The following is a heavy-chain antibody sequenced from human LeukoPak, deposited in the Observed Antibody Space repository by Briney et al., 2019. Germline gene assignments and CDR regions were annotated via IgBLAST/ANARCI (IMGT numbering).Heavy chain of an antibody. J-gene: IGHJ4*02. D-gene: IGHD3-22*01. V-gene: IGHV3-48*03. Sequence: GGSLRLSCAASGFTFSSYEMNWVRQAPGKGLEWVSYISSSGSTIYYADSVKGRFTISRDNAKNSLYLQMNSLRAEDTAVYYSARDLHYYDSSGYPYYFDYWGQGTLVTVSS. CDR3: ARDLHYYDSSGYPYYFDY. CDR2: ISSSGSTI. CDR1: GFTFSSYE.